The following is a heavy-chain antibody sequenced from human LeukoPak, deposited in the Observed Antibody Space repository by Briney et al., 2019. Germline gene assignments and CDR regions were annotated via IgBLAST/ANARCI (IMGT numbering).Heavy chain of an antibody. V-gene: IGHV3-23*01. D-gene: IGHD2-15*01. J-gene: IGHJ6*03. CDR3: AKGEGGPYYYYYMDV. Sequence: GGSLRLSCAASGFTFSSYAMSWVRQAPGKGLEWVSAISATASNTYYADSVKGRFTISRDNSKNTLYLQMNSLRAEDTAVYYCAKGEGGPYYYYYMDVWGKGTTVTVSS. CDR1: GFTFSSYA. CDR2: ISATASNT.